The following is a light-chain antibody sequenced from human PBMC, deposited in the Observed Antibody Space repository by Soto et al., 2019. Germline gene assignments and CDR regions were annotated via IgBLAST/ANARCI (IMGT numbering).Light chain of an antibody. CDR1: QDISKY. J-gene: IGKJ2*01. Sequence: DIQMTQSPSSLSASVGDRVTITCQASQDISKYLNWYQQKPGKAPKLLIYDASNLETGVPSRFSGSGSGTDFTLTSSSLQPEDIATYYCQQYDNLPPYTFGQGTKLEIK. CDR3: QQYDNLPPYT. V-gene: IGKV1-33*01. CDR2: DAS.